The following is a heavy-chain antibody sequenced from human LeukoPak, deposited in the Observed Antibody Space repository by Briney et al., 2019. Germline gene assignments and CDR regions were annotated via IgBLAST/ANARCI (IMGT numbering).Heavy chain of an antibody. D-gene: IGHD3-22*01. V-gene: IGHV3-48*04. CDR3: ASNYYDSSGQLLSY. J-gene: IGHJ4*02. CDR1: GFXFSNYA. Sequence: GGSLRLSWAASGFXFSNYAMTWVRQAPGKGLEWVSYISSTSSTIYYADSVKGRFTISRDNAKNSLYLQMNSLRAEDTAVYYCASNYYDSSGQLLSYWGQGTLVTVSS. CDR2: ISSTSSTI.